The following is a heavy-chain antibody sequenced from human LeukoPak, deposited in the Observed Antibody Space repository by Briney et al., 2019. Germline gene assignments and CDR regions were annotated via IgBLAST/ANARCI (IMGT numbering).Heavy chain of an antibody. CDR2: IYTSGST. V-gene: IGHV4-61*02. Sequence: SETLSLTCTVSGGSISSGSYYWSWIRQPAGKGLEWIGRIYTSGSTNYNPSLKSRVTISVDTSKNQFSLKLSSVTAADTAVYYCARGDYYDSRFDPWGQGTLVTVSS. CDR1: GGSISSGSYY. D-gene: IGHD3-22*01. CDR3: ARGDYYDSRFDP. J-gene: IGHJ5*02.